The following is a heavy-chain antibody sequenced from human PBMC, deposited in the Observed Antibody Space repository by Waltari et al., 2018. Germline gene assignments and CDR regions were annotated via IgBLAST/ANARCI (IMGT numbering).Heavy chain of an antibody. Sequence: EVQVVESGGGLVQPGGSLRLSCVASGFTFSRHWMHWVRQVSGKGLEWVSRITTDETNTAYADAVKGRFTVSRDNAKNTVYLQMTSVRAEDTGIYYCARDRGTATPLDPWGQGTVVTVSS. CDR2: ITTDETNT. D-gene: IGHD3-10*01. V-gene: IGHV3-74*03. J-gene: IGHJ5*02. CDR3: ARDRGTATPLDP. CDR1: GFTFSRHW.